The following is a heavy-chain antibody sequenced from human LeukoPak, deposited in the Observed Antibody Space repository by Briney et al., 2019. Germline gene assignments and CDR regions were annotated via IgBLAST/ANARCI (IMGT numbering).Heavy chain of an antibody. CDR3: ARHSGGSSGYRRGNYFDY. V-gene: IGHV4-38-2*02. D-gene: IGHD3-22*01. CDR1: GYSISSGYY. J-gene: IGHJ4*02. Sequence: PSETLSLTCTVSGYSISSGYYWGWIRQPPGKGLEWIGSIYHSGSTYYNPSLKSRVTISVDTSKNQFSLKLSSVTAADTAVYYCARHSGGSSGYRRGNYFDYWGQGTLATVSS. CDR2: IYHSGST.